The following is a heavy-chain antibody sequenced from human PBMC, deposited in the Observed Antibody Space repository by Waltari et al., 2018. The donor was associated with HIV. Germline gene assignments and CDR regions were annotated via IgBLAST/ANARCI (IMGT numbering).Heavy chain of an antibody. CDR1: GDSINNYY. V-gene: IGHV4-59*12. Sequence: QVQLQQSGPGLVKPSETLTLTCTVSGDSINNYYWTWIRQPPEKRLEYIAYIYYTGDTNYNPSLKSRVSLSIGTSKNQLFLKVTSMTAADTAVYYCVGVGLRSGGRGMDVWGQGTTVIVSS. CDR2: IYYTGDT. CDR3: VGVGLRSGGRGMDV. J-gene: IGHJ6*02. D-gene: IGHD6-19*01.